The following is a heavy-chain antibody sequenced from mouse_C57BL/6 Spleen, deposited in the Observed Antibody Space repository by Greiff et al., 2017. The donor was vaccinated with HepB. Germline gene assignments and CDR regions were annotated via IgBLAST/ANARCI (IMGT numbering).Heavy chain of an antibody. CDR2: IDPEDGDT. CDR3: TTRCHYSYYAMDY. D-gene: IGHD1-1*01. CDR1: GFNIKDYY. Sequence: EVQLQQSGAELVRPGASVKLSCTASGFNIKDYYMHWVKQRPEQGLEWIGRIDPEDGDTEYDPKFQGKATMTADTSSNTAYLQLSSLTSEDTAVYYCTTRCHYSYYAMDYWGQGTSVTVSS. V-gene: IGHV14-1*01. J-gene: IGHJ4*01.